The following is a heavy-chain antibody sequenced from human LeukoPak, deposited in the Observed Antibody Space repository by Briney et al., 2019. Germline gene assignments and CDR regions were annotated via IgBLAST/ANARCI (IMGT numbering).Heavy chain of an antibody. CDR3: ARHRYYYRSGSYYGAPYYMDV. CDR1: GFTLSSYA. CDR2: VSSSSSYI. J-gene: IGHJ6*03. D-gene: IGHD3-10*01. Sequence: GGSLRLSCAASGFTLSSYAMSWVRQAPGKGLEWVSSVSSSSSYIYYSDSVKGRFTISRDNAKNSLFLQMNSLRAEDTAVYYCARHRYYYRSGSYYGAPYYMDVWGKGTTVTISS. V-gene: IGHV3-21*01.